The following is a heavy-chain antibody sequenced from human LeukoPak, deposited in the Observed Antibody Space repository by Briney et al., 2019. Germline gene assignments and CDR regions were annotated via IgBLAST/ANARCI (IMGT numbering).Heavy chain of an antibody. J-gene: IGHJ6*03. CDR3: ARVEAGYSYGSVNDYYYYYMDV. CDR2: IYSGGST. V-gene: IGHV3-53*01. CDR1: GFTVSSNY. D-gene: IGHD5-18*01. Sequence: QAGGSLRLSCAASGFTVSSNYMSWVRQAPGKGLEWVSVIYSGGSTYYADSVKGRFTISRDNSKNTLYLQMNSLRAEDTAVYYCARVEAGYSYGSVNDYYYYYMDVWGKGTTVTVSS.